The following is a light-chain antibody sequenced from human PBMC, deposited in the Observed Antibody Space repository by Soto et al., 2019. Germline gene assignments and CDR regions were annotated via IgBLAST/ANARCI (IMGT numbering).Light chain of an antibody. V-gene: IGLV3-21*02. Sequence: SYELTQAPSVSVAPGLTARIGCGGDNIGSKSVHWYQQRPGQAPVLVVYADSDRPSGIPERFSGSNPGNTATLTISRVEAGDEADYYCQVWDYDTDHFVFGPGTKVTVL. CDR3: QVWDYDTDHFV. CDR2: ADS. CDR1: NIGSKS. J-gene: IGLJ1*01.